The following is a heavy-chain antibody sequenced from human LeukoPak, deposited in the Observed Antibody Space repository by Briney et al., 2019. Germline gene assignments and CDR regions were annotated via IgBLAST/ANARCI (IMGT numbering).Heavy chain of an antibody. V-gene: IGHV4-59*08. CDR2: IYYSGST. CDR1: GGSISSYY. CDR3: AXRGIAAAGTFDY. D-gene: IGHD6-13*01. J-gene: IGHJ4*02. Sequence: SETLSLTCTVSGGSISSYYWSWIRQPPGKGLEWIGYIYYSGSTNYNPSLKSRVTISVDTSKNQFSLKLSSVTAADTAEYYCAXRGIAAAGTFDYWGQGTLVTVSS.